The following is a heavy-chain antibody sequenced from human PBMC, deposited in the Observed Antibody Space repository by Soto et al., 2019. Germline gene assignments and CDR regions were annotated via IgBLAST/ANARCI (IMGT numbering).Heavy chain of an antibody. V-gene: IGHV4-34*01. CDR2: INHSGSA. CDR3: ARGLISGSHYSGGWYYFDS. CDR1: GGSFSGYV. Sequence: SETLSLTCDVYGGSFSGYVWTWIRQTPGKGLQWIGQINHSGSANYNPSLKSRVTISVHTSKSQFSLELSSVTAADTAVYYCARGLISGSHYSGGWYYFDSWGQGTQVTVAS. D-gene: IGHD1-26*01. J-gene: IGHJ4*02.